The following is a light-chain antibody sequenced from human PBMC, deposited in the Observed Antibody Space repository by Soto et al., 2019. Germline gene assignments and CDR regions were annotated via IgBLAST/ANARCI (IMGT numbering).Light chain of an antibody. CDR2: KAS. V-gene: IGKV1-5*03. CDR3: QQYGANSPWT. Sequence: DIQMTQSPSTLSGSVGDRVTITCRASQRIDSWLAWYQQKPGKTPKVLISKASILESGVPSRFSGSASGIEFTLTISNLQTEDFATYYCQQYGANSPWTFGQGTKVEIK. J-gene: IGKJ1*01. CDR1: QRIDSW.